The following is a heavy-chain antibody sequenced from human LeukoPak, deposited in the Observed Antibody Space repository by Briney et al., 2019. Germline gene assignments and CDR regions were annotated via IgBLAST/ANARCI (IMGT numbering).Heavy chain of an antibody. CDR2: VSGSGSST. D-gene: IGHD3-10*01. V-gene: IGHV3-23*01. CDR1: GFTFGDFA. J-gene: IGHJ4*02. CDR3: AKDQGYYGSGTYVDY. Sequence: GGSLRLSCAASGFTFGDFAMTWVRQAPGKGLEWVSSVSGSGSSTYYADSVKGRLTISRDDSKNTLHLQMNTLRAEDTAIYFCAKDQGYYGSGTYVDYWGQGTLVIVSS.